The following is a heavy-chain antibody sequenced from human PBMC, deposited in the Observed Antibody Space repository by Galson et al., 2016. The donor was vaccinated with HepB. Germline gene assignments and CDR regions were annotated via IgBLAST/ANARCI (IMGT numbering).Heavy chain of an antibody. CDR2: IWYDGSNK. D-gene: IGHD1-7*01. Sequence: SLRLSCAASGFTFNNYAMHWVRQAPGKGLEWVAVIWYDGSNKKYADSVKGRFTISRDNSQNTLYVQMNSLRAEDAGVYYCATDLLNWNYSFTVLDYYYYGMDVWGQGTTVTVSS. J-gene: IGHJ6*02. V-gene: IGHV3-33*01. CDR3: ATDLLNWNYSFTVLDYYYYGMDV. CDR1: GFTFNNYA.